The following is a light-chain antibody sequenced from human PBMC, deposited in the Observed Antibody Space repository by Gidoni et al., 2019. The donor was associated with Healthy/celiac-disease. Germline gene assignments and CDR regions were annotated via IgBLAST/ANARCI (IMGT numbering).Light chain of an antibody. CDR2: DAS. J-gene: IGKJ4*01. CDR1: QGISNY. CDR3: QQYDNLLLT. Sequence: DLQIPESPSSLSASVGDRVTITCQASQGISNYLHWYQQKPGKAPKLLIYDASNLETGVPSRFSGSGSGTDFTLTISSLQPEDIATYYCQQYDNLLLTFGGGTKVEIK. V-gene: IGKV1-33*01.